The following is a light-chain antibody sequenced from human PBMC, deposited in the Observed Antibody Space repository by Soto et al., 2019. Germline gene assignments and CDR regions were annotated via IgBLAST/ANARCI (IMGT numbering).Light chain of an antibody. CDR2: GNS. J-gene: IGLJ1*01. CDR1: SSNIGAGFD. CDR3: QSYDSSLTGSKV. V-gene: IGLV1-40*01. Sequence: SVVTQPPSVSGAPGQRVTISCTGSSSNIGAGFDVHWYQQLPGTAPKLLIYGNSNRPSGVPDRFSGSRSGTSASLAITGLQAEDEADYYCQSYDSSLTGSKVFGSGTKVTVL.